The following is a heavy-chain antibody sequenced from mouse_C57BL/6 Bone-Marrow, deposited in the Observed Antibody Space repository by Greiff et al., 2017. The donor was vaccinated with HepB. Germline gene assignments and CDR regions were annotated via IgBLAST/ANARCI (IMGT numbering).Heavy chain of an antibody. J-gene: IGHJ2*01. CDR1: GFTFSSYT. D-gene: IGHD3-2*02. Sequence: VQLKESGGGLVKPGGSLKLSCAASGFTFSSYTMSWVRQTPEKRLEWVATISGGGGNTYYPDSVKGRFTISRDNAKNTLYLQMSSLRSEDTAVYYCSRLGTAQATVDYWCQGTTLTVSS. CDR3: SRLGTAQATVDY. CDR2: ISGGGGNT. V-gene: IGHV5-9*04.